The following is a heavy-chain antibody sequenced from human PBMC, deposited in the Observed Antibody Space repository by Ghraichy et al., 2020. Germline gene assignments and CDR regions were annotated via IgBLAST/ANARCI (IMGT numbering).Heavy chain of an antibody. D-gene: IGHD3-9*01. J-gene: IGHJ4*02. Sequence: SGPTLVKPTQTLTLTCTFSGFSLNTNAVAVGWVRLPPGKALEWLALIYWDDDKRYSPSLRTRLTITKDTSKNQVVLTMTNVDPVDTATYYCAHRSLKNDWEHGNFDYWGPGALVTVSS. V-gene: IGHV2-5*02. CDR3: AHRSLKNDWEHGNFDY. CDR2: IYWDDDK. CDR1: GFSLNTNAVA.